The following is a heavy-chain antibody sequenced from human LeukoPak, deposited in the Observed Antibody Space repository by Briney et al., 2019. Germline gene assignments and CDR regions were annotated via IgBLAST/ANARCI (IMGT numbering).Heavy chain of an antibody. CDR3: ASATTYSIDD. CDR2: MYYSGSA. D-gene: IGHD5-12*01. J-gene: IGHJ4*01. Sequence: PPETLSLTCNVSGGSVSSSFYSWGWIRQPPGKGLEWIGSMYYSGSAHYNLSLKSRVTMSVDTSKNQFSLKLSSVTAADTAIYFCASATTYSIDDWGQGTLVTVSS. V-gene: IGHV4-39*01. CDR1: GGSVSSSFYS.